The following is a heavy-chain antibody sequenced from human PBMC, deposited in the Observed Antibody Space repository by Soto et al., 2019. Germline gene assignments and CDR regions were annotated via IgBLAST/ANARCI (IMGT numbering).Heavy chain of an antibody. V-gene: IGHV3-15*07. D-gene: IGHD3-16*01. CDR2: IKSKGSGGTI. J-gene: IGHJ3*02. CDR1: GFKFSDAW. CDR3: THVRTFYYDNVI. Sequence: EEQLVESGGGLVKPGGSLRLSCAGSGFKFSDAWMNWVRQAPGKGLEWVGRIKSKGSGGTIDYAAPVKGRFIISRDDSNSTLFLQMNSLKIDDTAVYYCTHVRTFYYDNVIWGQGTMVTVSS.